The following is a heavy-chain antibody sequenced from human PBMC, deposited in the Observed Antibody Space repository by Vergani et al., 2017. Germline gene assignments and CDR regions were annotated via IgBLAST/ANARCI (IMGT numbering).Heavy chain of an antibody. J-gene: IGHJ4*02. Sequence: QVQLQESGPGLVKPSETLSLTCTVSNFFISSNAYYWGWIRQAPGRGLEWIGSLHHNGATSHNPSLRSRVTMSVDTSKNQFSLSLNSVTAADTAIYYCARDERRPWGNSWARFEYWGLGIPVTVSS. CDR1: NFFISSNAYY. CDR2: LHHNGAT. V-gene: IGHV4-38-2*02. D-gene: IGHD6-13*01. CDR3: ARDERRPWGNSWARFEY.